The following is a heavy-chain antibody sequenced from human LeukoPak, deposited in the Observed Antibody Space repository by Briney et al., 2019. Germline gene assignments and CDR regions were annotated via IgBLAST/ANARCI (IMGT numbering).Heavy chain of an antibody. CDR3: ARDGSVVVPAAILDYYGMDV. CDR1: GYTFTSYG. D-gene: IGHD2-2*02. Sequence: ASVKVSCKASGYTFTSYGSSWVRQAPGQGLEWMGWISAYNGNTNYAQKLQGRVTMTTDTSTSTAYMELRSLRSDDTAVSSCARDGSVVVPAAILDYYGMDVWGQGTTVTVSS. CDR2: ISAYNGNT. J-gene: IGHJ6*02. V-gene: IGHV1-18*01.